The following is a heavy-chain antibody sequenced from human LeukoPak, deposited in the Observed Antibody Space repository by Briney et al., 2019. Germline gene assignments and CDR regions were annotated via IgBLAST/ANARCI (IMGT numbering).Heavy chain of an antibody. J-gene: IGHJ4*02. CDR1: GYTFTSYY. Sequence: ASVKVSCKASGYTFTSYYMHWVRQAPGQGLEWMGIINPSGGSTSYAQKFQGRVTMTRDTSTSTVYMELSSLRSEDTAVYYCARDAGRLYIAAAGAPNYWGQGTLVTVSS. CDR3: ARDAGRLYIAAAGAPNY. V-gene: IGHV1-46*01. D-gene: IGHD6-13*01. CDR2: INPSGGST.